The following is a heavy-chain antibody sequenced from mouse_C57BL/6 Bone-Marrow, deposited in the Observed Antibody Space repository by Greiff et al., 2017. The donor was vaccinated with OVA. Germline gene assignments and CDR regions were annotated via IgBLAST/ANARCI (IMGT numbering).Heavy chain of an antibody. CDR2: TNPSSGYT. Sequence: VQLQQSGAELAKPGASVTLSCKASGYTLTSYWMHWVKQRPGQGLEWSGYTNPSSGYTKYNQKFKDKATLTADKSSSTAYMQLSSLTYDDSAVYYCARYDYFAYWGQGTLVTVSA. V-gene: IGHV1-7*01. CDR1: GYTLTSYW. CDR3: ARYDYFAY. D-gene: IGHD2-4*01. J-gene: IGHJ3*01.